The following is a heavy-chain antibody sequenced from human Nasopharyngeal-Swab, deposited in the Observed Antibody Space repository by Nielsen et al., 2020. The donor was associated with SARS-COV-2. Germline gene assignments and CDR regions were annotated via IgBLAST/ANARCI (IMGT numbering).Heavy chain of an antibody. Sequence: SETLSLTCTVSGGSISSYYWSWIRQPPGKGLEWIGYIYYSGSTNYNPSLKSRVTISVDTSKNQFSLKLSSVNAADTAVYYWARDGKRRSGEYYGMDVWGQGTTVTVSS. CDR1: GGSISSYY. V-gene: IGHV4-59*01. D-gene: IGHD1-26*01. J-gene: IGHJ6*02. CDR2: IYYSGST. CDR3: ARDGKRRSGEYYGMDV.